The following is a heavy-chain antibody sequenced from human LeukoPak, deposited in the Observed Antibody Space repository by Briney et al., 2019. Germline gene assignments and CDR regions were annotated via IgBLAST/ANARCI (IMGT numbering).Heavy chain of an antibody. D-gene: IGHD3-9*01. CDR1: VGSFSGYY. Sequence: SETLSLTCAVYVGSFSGYYWSWVRQPPGKGLEWIGEINHSGRTNYNPSLKSRVTISVDTSKNQFSLKLSSVTAADTAVYYCARVLDYDILTGLIAYWGQGTLVTVHS. J-gene: IGHJ4*02. CDR3: ARVLDYDILTGLIAY. CDR2: INHSGRT. V-gene: IGHV4-34*01.